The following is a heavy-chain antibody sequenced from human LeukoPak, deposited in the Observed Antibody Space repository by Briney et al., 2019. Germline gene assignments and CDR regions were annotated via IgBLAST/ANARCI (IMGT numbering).Heavy chain of an antibody. D-gene: IGHD2-2*01. V-gene: IGHV1-69*05. Sequence: SVKVSCKASGGTFSSHAFSWVRQAPGLGLEWMGGINPILGTVNYAQKFQGRVTITTDASTNTAYMELSSLRSEDTAQYYCATEHSAADYSWFDPWGQETLVTVSS. CDR3: ATEHSAADYSWFDP. J-gene: IGHJ5*02. CDR1: GGTFSSHA. CDR2: INPILGTV.